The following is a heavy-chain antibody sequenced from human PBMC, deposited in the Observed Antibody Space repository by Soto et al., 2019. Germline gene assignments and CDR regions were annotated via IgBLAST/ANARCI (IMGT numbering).Heavy chain of an antibody. CDR3: AKDRDALRVMWNFQH. J-gene: IGHJ1*01. V-gene: IGHV3-23*01. D-gene: IGHD3-16*01. CDR2: ISGSGGST. CDR1: GFTFSSYA. Sequence: EVQLLESGGGLVQPGGSLRLSCSASGFTFSSYAMSWVRQAPGKGLEWVSAISGSGGSTYYADSVKGRFTISRDNSKNTLYLQMNSLRAEDTAVYYCAKDRDALRVMWNFQHWGQGTLVTVSS.